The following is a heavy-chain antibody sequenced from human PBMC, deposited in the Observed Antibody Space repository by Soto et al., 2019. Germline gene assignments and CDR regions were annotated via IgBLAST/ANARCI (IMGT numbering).Heavy chain of an antibody. J-gene: IGHJ3*02. CDR2: INHNSGDT. CDR1: GYTFTGYY. D-gene: IGHD3-22*01. Sequence: ASVKVSCKASGYTFTGYYMHWVRQAPGQGLEWMGWINHNSGDTNYAQKFQGRVIMTRDTSISTAYMELSGLRSDDTAVYYCARGFYYDSGYWTAFDIWGQGTMVTDSS. CDR3: ARGFYYDSGYWTAFDI. V-gene: IGHV1-2*02.